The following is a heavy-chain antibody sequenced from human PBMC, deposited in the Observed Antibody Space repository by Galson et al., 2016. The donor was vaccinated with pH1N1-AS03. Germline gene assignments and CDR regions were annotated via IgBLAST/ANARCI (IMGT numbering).Heavy chain of an antibody. J-gene: IGHJ4*02. CDR1: GYAFKNYG. CDR2: VTVSSGIT. Sequence: SVKVSCKASGYAFKNYGISWIRQAPGQGLEWMGRVTVSSGITNYAQKVQGRVTMTTDTSTSTAYMELRSLTSDDTAVYDCSRDRSTSYYGAPDYGGQGTLVTVSS. V-gene: IGHV1-18*04. D-gene: IGHD3-10*01. CDR3: SRDRSTSYYGAPDY.